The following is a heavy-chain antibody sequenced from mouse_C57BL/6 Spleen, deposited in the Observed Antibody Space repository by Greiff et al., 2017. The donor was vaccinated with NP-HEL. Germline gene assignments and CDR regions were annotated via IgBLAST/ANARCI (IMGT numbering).Heavy chain of an antibody. Sequence: VKLVESGAELVRPGASVTLSCKASGYTFTDYEMHWVKQTPVHGLEWIGAIDPETGGTAYNQKFKGKAILTADKSSSTAYMELRSLTSEDSAVYYCTRCDYDPSWFAYWGQGTLVTVSA. CDR1: GYTFTDYE. D-gene: IGHD2-4*01. J-gene: IGHJ3*01. V-gene: IGHV1-15*01. CDR3: TRCDYDPSWFAY. CDR2: IDPETGGT.